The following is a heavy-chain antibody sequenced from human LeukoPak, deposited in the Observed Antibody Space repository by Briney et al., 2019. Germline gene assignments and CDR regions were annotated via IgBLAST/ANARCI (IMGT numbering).Heavy chain of an antibody. CDR2: IYYSGST. D-gene: IGHD4-17*01. CDR1: GGSISSYY. V-gene: IGHV4-59*01. CDR3: ARDHGDYGMDV. Sequence: PSETLSLTCTVSGGSISSYYWSWIRQPPGKGLEWIGHIYYSGSTNYNPSLKSRVTISVDTSKNQFSLKLSSVTAADTAAYYCARDHGDYGMDVWGQGTTVTVSS. J-gene: IGHJ6*02.